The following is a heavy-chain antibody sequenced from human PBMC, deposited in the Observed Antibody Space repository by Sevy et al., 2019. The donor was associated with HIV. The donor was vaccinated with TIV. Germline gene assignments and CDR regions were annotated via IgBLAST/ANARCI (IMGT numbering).Heavy chain of an antibody. Sequence: GGSLRLSCAASGFTFNFHGMHWVRQAPGKGLEWVAFIWHDGSNKYMADSVKGRFTISRDNSKNTLFLQMNSLTVEDMAVYYCARETDNSARWLDPRGQGTLVTVSS. CDR3: ARETDNSARWLDP. J-gene: IGHJ5*02. V-gene: IGHV3-30*02. CDR1: GFTFNFHG. CDR2: IWHDGSNK. D-gene: IGHD4-4*01.